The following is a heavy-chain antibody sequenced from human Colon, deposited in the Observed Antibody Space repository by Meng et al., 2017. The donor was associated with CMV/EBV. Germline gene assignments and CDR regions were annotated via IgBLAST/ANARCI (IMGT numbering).Heavy chain of an antibody. D-gene: IGHD3-22*01. J-gene: IGHJ4*02. CDR2: INGGHGHT. CDR3: ARGPVVLIGVGKFDL. CDR1: YPSSNFD. V-gene: IGHV1-8*01. Sequence: YPSSNFDLDSVAPTPGQGLEWLGCINGGHGHTGHTQDFRDKVTVNRHNSTDPDYMDLDRLGPGHTAVYYCARGPVVLIGVGKFDLWGQGTLVTVSS.